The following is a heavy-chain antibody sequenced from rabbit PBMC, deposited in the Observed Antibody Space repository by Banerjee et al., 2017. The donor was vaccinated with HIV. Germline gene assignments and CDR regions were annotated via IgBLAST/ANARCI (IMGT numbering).Heavy chain of an antibody. Sequence: QEQLEESGGDLVKPGGTLTLTCKASGIDFSSSYYMCWVRQAPGKGLEWIACIYAGSSGITYYASWAKAGFTISKTSSTTVTLQMTSLTAADTATYFCARGLGTYGYGMDLWGPGTLVTVS. V-gene: IGHV1S45*01. CDR2: IYAGSSGIT. CDR3: ARGLGTYGYGMDL. J-gene: IGHJ6*01. D-gene: IGHD6-1*01. CDR1: GIDFSSSYY.